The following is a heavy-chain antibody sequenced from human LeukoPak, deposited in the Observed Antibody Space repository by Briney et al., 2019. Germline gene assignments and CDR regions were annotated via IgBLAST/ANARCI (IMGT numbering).Heavy chain of an antibody. CDR1: GFTFSSYG. V-gene: IGHV3-21*01. Sequence: GGSLRLSCAASGFTFSSYGMHWVRQAPGKGLEWVSSISSSSSYIYYADSVKGRFTISRDNAKNSLYLQMNSLRAEDTAVYYCARDGRGYSYGLAPNWFDPWGQGTLVTVSS. J-gene: IGHJ5*02. D-gene: IGHD5-18*01. CDR2: ISSSSSYI. CDR3: ARDGRGYSYGLAPNWFDP.